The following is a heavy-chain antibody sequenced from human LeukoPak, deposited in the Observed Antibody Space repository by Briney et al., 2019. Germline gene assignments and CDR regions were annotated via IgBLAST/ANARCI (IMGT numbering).Heavy chain of an antibody. CDR1: GFTFYIYT. V-gene: IGHV3-23*01. J-gene: IGHJ4*02. CDR2: ISPSGDSP. Sequence: GGSLRLSCTASGFTFYIYTMSWVRQAPGKGLEWVSSISPSGDSPYYADPVKGRFTISRDNAKNTLFVQMNGLRAEDTVVYYCARYAWSLGPAPGTHLFDYWGQGTMVTVSS. CDR3: ARYAWSLGPAPGTHLFDY. D-gene: IGHD3-3*02.